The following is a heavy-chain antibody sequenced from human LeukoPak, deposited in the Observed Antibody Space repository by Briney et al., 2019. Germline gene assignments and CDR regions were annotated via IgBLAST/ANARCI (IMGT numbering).Heavy chain of an antibody. V-gene: IGHV3-9*01. Sequence: PGGSLRLSCAASGFTFDDYAMHWVRQVPGKGLEWVSGLSWNSGTIGYADSVKGRLTISRDNAKNSLYLQMNSLRAEDTAVYYCARVGSGGSRWFDPWGQGTLVTVSS. CDR1: GFTFDDYA. CDR2: LSWNSGTI. D-gene: IGHD2-15*01. J-gene: IGHJ5*02. CDR3: ARVGSGGSRWFDP.